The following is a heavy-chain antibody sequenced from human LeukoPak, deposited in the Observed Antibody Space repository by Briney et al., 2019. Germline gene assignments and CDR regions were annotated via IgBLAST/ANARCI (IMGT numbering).Heavy chain of an antibody. CDR3: ARPKGAVAGIDY. CDR1: GGSISSYY. J-gene: IGHJ4*02. D-gene: IGHD6-19*01. V-gene: IGHV4-59*08. Sequence: SETLSLTCTVSGGSISSYYWSWIRQPPGKGLEWIGYIYYSGSTNYNPSLKSRVTISVDTSKNHFSLKLSSVTAADTAVYYCARPKGAVAGIDYWGQGTLVTVSS. CDR2: IYYSGST.